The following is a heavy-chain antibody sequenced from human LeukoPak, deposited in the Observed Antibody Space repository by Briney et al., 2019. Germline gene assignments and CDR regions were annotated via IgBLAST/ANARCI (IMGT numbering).Heavy chain of an antibody. CDR2: IDGRSSTI. V-gene: IGHV3-48*01. CDR1: GFTFSTYG. CDR3: ANEYSKGDV. Sequence: PGGSLRLSCAASGFTFSTYGMNWVRQAPGKGLEWVSYIDGRSSTIYYADSVKGRFTISRDNSKNTPYLQMNSLRAEDAAVYYCANEYSKGDVWGQGTVVTVSS. J-gene: IGHJ3*01. D-gene: IGHD4-11*01.